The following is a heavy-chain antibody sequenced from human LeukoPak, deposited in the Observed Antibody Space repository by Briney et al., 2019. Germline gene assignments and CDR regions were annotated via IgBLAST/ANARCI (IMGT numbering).Heavy chain of an antibody. CDR2: ISGSGGST. V-gene: IGHV3-23*01. D-gene: IGHD3-10*01. J-gene: IGHJ4*02. CDR1: GFTFSSYA. Sequence: PGGSLRLSCAASGFTFSSYAMSWVRQAPGKGLEWVSAISGSGGSTYYADSVKGRFTISRDNSKNTLYLQMNSLRAEDTAVYYCAKAGELLWFGELSYYFDYWGQGTLVTVSS. CDR3: AKAGELLWFGELSYYFDY.